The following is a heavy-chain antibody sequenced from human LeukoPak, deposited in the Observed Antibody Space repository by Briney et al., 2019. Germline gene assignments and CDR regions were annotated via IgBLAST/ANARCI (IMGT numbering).Heavy chain of an antibody. CDR3: ASHLRLWPTWFDP. Sequence: EALKISCKGSGYSFTNYWIGWGRQRPGKGPEWMGIIYPGDSDTRYSPSFQGQVTISADKSIRTIYLQSSSLKASDPAMSYRASHLRLWPTWFDPWGQGTLVTVSS. CDR2: IYPGDSDT. CDR1: GYSFTNYW. V-gene: IGHV5-51*01. D-gene: IGHD5-18*01. J-gene: IGHJ5*02.